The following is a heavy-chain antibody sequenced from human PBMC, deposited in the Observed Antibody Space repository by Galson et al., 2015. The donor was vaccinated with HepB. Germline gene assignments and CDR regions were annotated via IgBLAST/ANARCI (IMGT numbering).Heavy chain of an antibody. D-gene: IGHD6-13*01. CDR2: INPNSGGT. CDR3: AREADSRDNFDY. CDR1: GYTFTGYY. J-gene: IGHJ4*02. Sequence: SVKVSCKASGYTFTGYYMRWVRQAPGQGLEWMGWINPNSGGTNYAQKFQGRVTMTRDTSISTAYMELSRLRSDDTAVYYCAREADSRDNFDYWGQGTLVTVSS. V-gene: IGHV1-2*02.